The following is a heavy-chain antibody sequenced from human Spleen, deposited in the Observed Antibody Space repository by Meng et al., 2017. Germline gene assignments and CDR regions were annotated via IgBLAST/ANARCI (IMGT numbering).Heavy chain of an antibody. D-gene: IGHD3-10*01. CDR1: GFTFNTYR. V-gene: IGHV3-23*01. J-gene: IGHJ4*02. CDR3: AKDRMLTYYYGSGNYDIDY. CDR2: ISGSGDST. Sequence: GESLKISCAASGFTFNTYRMNWVRQAPGRGLEWVSSISGSGDSTYYADSVKGRFTFSRDNSRNTLYLEMNSLRAEDTAVYYCAKDRMLTYYYGSGNYDIDYWGQGTLVTVSS.